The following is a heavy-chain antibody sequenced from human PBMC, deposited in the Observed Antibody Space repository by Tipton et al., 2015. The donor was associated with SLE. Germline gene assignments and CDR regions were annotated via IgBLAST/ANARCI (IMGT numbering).Heavy chain of an antibody. J-gene: IGHJ2*01. Sequence: SLRLSCAASGFTFSSYAMHWVRQAPGKGLEYVSAISSNGGSTDYANSVKGRFTISRDNSKNTLYLQMGSLRAEDMAVYYCAREVTTVVTSYWYFDLWGRGTLATVSS. CDR3: AREVTTVVTSYWYFDL. CDR1: GFTFSSYA. CDR2: ISSNGGST. D-gene: IGHD4-23*01. V-gene: IGHV3-64*01.